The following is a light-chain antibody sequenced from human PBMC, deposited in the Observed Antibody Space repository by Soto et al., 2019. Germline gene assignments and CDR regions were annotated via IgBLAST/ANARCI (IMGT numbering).Light chain of an antibody. CDR2: AAS. CDR1: QSTNSW. J-gene: IGKJ5*01. CDR3: QQYYSYPIT. V-gene: IGKV1-5*01. Sequence: DFQMTQSPSTLSASVGDRVTITCRASQSTNSWLAWYQQKPGKAPKLLIYAASTLQSGVPSRFSGSGSGTDFTLTTSCLQSEDFATYYCQQYYSYPITFGQGTRLEIK.